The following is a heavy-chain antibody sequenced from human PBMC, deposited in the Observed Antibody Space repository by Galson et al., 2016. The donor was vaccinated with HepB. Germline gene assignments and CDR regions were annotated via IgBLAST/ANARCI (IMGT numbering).Heavy chain of an antibody. CDR1: GESFSSYY. V-gene: IGHV4-34*12. Sequence: SETLSLTCAVYGESFSSYYWSWIRQPPGKGLEWIGEIFHSGSTNYNPSLKSRVTISVDTSKNQFSLRLSSVTAADTAVYYCARKYHGSGSYRYWGQGTLVTVSS. J-gene: IGHJ4*02. CDR2: IFHSGST. CDR3: ARKYHGSGSYRY. D-gene: IGHD3-10*01.